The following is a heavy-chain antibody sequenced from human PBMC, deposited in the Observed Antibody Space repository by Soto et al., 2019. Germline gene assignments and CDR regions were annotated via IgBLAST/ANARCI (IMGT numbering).Heavy chain of an antibody. CDR3: ARDASNLYYFDY. Sequence: SETLSLTCTVSGGSISSYYWSWIRQPPGKGLEWIGYIYYSGSTNYNPSLKSRVTISVDTSKNQFSLKLSSVTAADTAVYYCARDASNLYYFDYWGQGTLVTVSS. D-gene: IGHD4-4*01. J-gene: IGHJ4*02. CDR1: GGSISSYY. V-gene: IGHV4-59*01. CDR2: IYYSGST.